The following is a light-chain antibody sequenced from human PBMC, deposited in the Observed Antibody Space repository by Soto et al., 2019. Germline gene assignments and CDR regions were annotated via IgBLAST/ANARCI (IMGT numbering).Light chain of an antibody. CDR1: QSVSSSY. Sequence: EIVLTQSPGTLSLSPGERATLSCRASQSVSSSYLAWYQQKPGQAPRLLIYDASSRATGIPDRFSGSGSGTDFTLTINRLEPEDFAVYYCQQYGSSRTFGQGTKVEIK. J-gene: IGKJ1*01. V-gene: IGKV3-20*01. CDR2: DAS. CDR3: QQYGSSRT.